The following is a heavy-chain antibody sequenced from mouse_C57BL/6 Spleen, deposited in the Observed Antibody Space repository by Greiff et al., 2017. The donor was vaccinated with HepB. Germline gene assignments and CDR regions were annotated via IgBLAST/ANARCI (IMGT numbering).Heavy chain of an antibody. V-gene: IGHV5-9-1*02. D-gene: IGHD1-1*01. J-gene: IGHJ2*01. Sequence: EVHLVESGEGLVKPGGSLKLSCAASGFTFSSYAMSWVRQTPEKRLEWFAYISSGGDYIYYADTVKGRFTISRDNARNTLYLQMSSLKSEDTAMYYCTRENYGSSFDYWGQGTTLTVSS. CDR2: ISSGGDYI. CDR1: GFTFSSYA. CDR3: TRENYGSSFDY.